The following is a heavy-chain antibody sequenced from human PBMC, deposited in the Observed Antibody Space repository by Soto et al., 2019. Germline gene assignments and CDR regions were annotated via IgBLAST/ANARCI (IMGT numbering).Heavy chain of an antibody. J-gene: IGHJ3*02. Sequence: SETLSLTCTVSGGSISSGGYYWSWIRQHPEKGLEWIGYIYYTGNTYYNASLKSRVTISVDTSNNQFSLKLSSVTAADTAVYYCARVGISSSDAFDIWGQGTTVTVSS. V-gene: IGHV4-31*03. CDR3: ARVGISSSDAFDI. D-gene: IGHD6-6*01. CDR1: GGSISSGGYY. CDR2: IYYTGNT.